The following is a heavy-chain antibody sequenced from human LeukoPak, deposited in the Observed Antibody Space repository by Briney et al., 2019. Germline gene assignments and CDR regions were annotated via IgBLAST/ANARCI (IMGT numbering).Heavy chain of an antibody. Sequence: AGGSLRLSCAASGFTFSSYTMNWVRQAPGKGLEWVSGISGNGDSTYYADSVKGRFTISRDNSKNTLYLQMNSLRAEDTAVYYCAKDLLRVLYYDSSGSQGDYWGQGTLVTVSS. J-gene: IGHJ4*02. CDR2: ISGNGDST. D-gene: IGHD3-22*01. V-gene: IGHV3-23*01. CDR1: GFTFSSYT. CDR3: AKDLLRVLYYDSSGSQGDY.